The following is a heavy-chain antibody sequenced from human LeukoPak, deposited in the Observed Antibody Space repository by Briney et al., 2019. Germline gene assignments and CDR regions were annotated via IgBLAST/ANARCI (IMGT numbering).Heavy chain of an antibody. Sequence: GGSLRLSCSASGFIFSTYAMHWVRQAPGKGLEWVANIKQDGGQIYYLDSVKGRFTVSRDNAKNSLYLQMNSLRAEDTAVYYCARLGARQMLEYWGQGTLVTVSS. V-gene: IGHV3-7*01. D-gene: IGHD4-17*01. CDR2: IKQDGGQI. CDR1: GFIFSTYA. CDR3: ARLGARQMLEY. J-gene: IGHJ4*02.